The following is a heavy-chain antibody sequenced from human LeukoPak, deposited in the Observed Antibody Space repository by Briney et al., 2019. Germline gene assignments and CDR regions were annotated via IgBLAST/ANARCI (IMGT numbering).Heavy chain of an antibody. D-gene: IGHD6-13*01. CDR1: GDSVSSNTAT. CDR2: TYYRSKWFS. CDR3: ARDEDEAAARNFDS. V-gene: IGHV6-1*01. J-gene: IGHJ4*02. Sequence: SQTLSLTCAISGDSVSSNTATWNWIRQSPSRGLQLLGRTYYRSKWFSAYTLSVNSRIMINPDTSKNQSSLHLKSVIPEDTAIYYCARDEDEAAARNFDSWGQGILVTVSS.